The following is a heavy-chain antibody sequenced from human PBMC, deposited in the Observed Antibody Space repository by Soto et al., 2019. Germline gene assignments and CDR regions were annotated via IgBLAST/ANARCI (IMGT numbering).Heavy chain of an antibody. V-gene: IGHV1-69*01. J-gene: IGHJ6*02. CDR1: GGTCSSYA. Sequence: QVQLVQSGAEVKKPGSSVKVSCKASGGTCSSYAISWVRQAPGQGLEWMGGIIPISGTANYAQKFQGRVTITADESTRTAYMELSSPRSEDTAVYYCARSQGSSTSLEIYYYYYYGMDVWGQGTTVTVSS. CDR2: IIPISGTA. CDR3: ARSQGSSTSLEIYYYYYYGMDV. D-gene: IGHD2-2*01.